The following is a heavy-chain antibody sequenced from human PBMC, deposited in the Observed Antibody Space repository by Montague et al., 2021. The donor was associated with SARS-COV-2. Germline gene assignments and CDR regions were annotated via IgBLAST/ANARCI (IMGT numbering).Heavy chain of an antibody. CDR2: IYSGGSST. CDR1: GFTFSNYA. CDR3: AKDNHYDVWSGYYFDY. Sequence: SLRLSCAASGFTFSNYAMSWVRQAPGKGLEWVSVIYSGGSSTYYXDSVKGRFTISRDNSKNTLYLQMNSLRAEDTAVYYCAKDNHYDVWSGYYFDYWGQGTLVTVSS. D-gene: IGHD3-3*01. V-gene: IGHV3-23*03. J-gene: IGHJ4*02.